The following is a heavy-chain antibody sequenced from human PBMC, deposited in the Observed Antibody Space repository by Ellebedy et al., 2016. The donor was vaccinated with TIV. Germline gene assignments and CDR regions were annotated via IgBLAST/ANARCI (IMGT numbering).Heavy chain of an antibody. CDR1: GFTFSSYN. J-gene: IGHJ4*02. CDR3: ARGWSLPDY. V-gene: IGHV3-21*01. CDR2: ISRSSTSI. D-gene: IGHD1-26*01. Sequence: GESLKISXAASGFTFSSYNMIWVRQAPGKGLEWVSSISRSSTSIYYADSVKGRFTISRDNTKNSLYLQMNGLRAEDTAVYYCARGWSLPDYWGQGTLVTVSS.